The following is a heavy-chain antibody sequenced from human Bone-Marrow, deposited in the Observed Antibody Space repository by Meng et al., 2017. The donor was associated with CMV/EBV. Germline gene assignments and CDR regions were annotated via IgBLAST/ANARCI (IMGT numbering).Heavy chain of an antibody. CDR3: AKLQGEYYDFWSGPLDAFDI. V-gene: IGHV3-30*02. J-gene: IGHJ3*02. Sequence: GESLKISCAASGFTFSSYGMHWVRQAPGKGLEWVAFIRYDGSNKYYADSVKGRFTISRDNSKNTLYLQMNSLRAEDTAVYYCAKLQGEYYDFWSGPLDAFDIWGQGTMVTVSS. D-gene: IGHD3-3*01. CDR1: GFTFSSYG. CDR2: IRYDGSNK.